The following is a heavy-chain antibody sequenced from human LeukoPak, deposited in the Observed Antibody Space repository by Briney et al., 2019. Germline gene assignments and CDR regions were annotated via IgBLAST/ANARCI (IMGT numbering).Heavy chain of an antibody. J-gene: IGHJ4*02. CDR3: ARDTCSSTSCSNYFDY. CDR1: GYTFTSYA. Sequence: ASVKVSCKASGYTFTSYAMNWVRQAPGQGLEWMGWINTNTGNPTYAQGCTGRFVFSLDTSVSTAYLQISSLKAEDTAVYYCARDTCSSTSCSNYFDYWGQGTLVTVSS. CDR2: INTNTGNP. V-gene: IGHV7-4-1*02. D-gene: IGHD2-2*01.